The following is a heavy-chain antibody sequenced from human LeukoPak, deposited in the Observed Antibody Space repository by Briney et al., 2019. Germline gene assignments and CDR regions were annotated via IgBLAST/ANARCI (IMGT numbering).Heavy chain of an antibody. Sequence: ASVKVSCKASGYTFSNYGISWVRQAPGQGLEWMGWSSAYNGNTNYAQKLQGRVTMTTDTTTSTAYMELRSLGSDDTAVYYCATIDSGSSDYWGQGTLVTVSS. D-gene: IGHD1-26*01. V-gene: IGHV1-18*01. CDR1: GYTFSNYG. CDR2: SSAYNGNT. J-gene: IGHJ4*02. CDR3: ATIDSGSSDY.